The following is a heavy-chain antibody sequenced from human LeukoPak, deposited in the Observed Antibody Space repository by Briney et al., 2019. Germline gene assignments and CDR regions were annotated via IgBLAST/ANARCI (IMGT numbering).Heavy chain of an antibody. CDR2: ISGSGDRT. V-gene: IGHV3-23*01. CDR1: GFTFSSYS. J-gene: IGHJ4*02. D-gene: IGHD2-2*01. Sequence: AGGSLRLSCAASGFTFSSYSMNWVRQAPGKGLEWVSIISGSGDRTYHADSVKGRFTISRDNSKDTLYLQMNSLGADDTGVYYCARCPALHSCRALYLEYWGQGTLVSVSS. CDR3: ARCPALHSCRALYLEY.